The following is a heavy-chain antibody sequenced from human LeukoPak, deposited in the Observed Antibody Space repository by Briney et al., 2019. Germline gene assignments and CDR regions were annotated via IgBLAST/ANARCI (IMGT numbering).Heavy chain of an antibody. V-gene: IGHV3-7*01. D-gene: IGHD3-22*01. CDR3: AKSPLPYYYDSSGPHFDY. CDR1: RFVFGDFY. CDR2: INHDGSEK. J-gene: IGHJ4*02. Sequence: GGSLRLSCAASRFVFGDFYMAWVRQAPGKRLEWVANINHDGSEKYYVDSVKGRFTISRDNAKNSLYLQMNRLRADDTAVYYCAKSPLPYYYDSSGPHFDYWGQGTLVTVSS.